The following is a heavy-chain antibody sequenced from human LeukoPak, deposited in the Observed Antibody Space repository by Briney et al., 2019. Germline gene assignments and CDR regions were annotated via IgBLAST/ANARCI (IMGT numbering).Heavy chain of an antibody. CDR1: GGSSSSSNW. V-gene: IGHV4-4*02. Sequence: SETLSLTCAVSGGSSSSSNWWSWVRQPPGKGLEWIGEIYHSGSTNYNPSLKSRVTISVDKSKNQFSLKLSSVTAADTAVYYCARKAYGGNRTFDYWGQGTLVTVSS. D-gene: IGHD4-23*01. CDR2: IYHSGST. J-gene: IGHJ4*02. CDR3: ARKAYGGNRTFDY.